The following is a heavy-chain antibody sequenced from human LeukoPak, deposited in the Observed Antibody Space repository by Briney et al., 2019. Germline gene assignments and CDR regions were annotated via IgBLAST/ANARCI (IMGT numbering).Heavy chain of an antibody. Sequence: GGSLRLSCAASGFTFSSYSMNWVRRAPGKGLEWVSSISSSSSYIYYADSVKGRFTISRDNAKNSLYLQMNSLRAEDTAVYYCARDELAHSAFDIWGQGTMVTVSS. CDR2: ISSSSSYI. J-gene: IGHJ3*02. D-gene: IGHD1-7*01. CDR1: GFTFSSYS. CDR3: ARDELAHSAFDI. V-gene: IGHV3-21*01.